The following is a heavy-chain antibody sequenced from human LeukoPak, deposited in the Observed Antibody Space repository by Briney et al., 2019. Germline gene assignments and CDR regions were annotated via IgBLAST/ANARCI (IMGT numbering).Heavy chain of an antibody. CDR2: LYYSGST. J-gene: IGHJ4*02. CDR3: ARGSGGHYYDSSGYYYGDY. Sequence: PSETLSLTCTVSGGSISSGGYYWSWIRQHPGKGLEWIGYLYYSGSTYYNPSLKSRVTISVDTSKNQFSLKLSSVTAADTAVYYCARGSGGHYYDSSGYYYGDYWGQGTLVTVSS. V-gene: IGHV4-31*03. CDR1: GGSISSGGYY. D-gene: IGHD3-22*01.